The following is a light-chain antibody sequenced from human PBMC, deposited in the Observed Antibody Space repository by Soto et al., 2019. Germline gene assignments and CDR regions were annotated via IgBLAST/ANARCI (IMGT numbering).Light chain of an antibody. CDR2: DVT. J-gene: IGLJ1*01. Sequence: QSVLTQPASVSVSPRQSITISCTGTISDVGGYNYVSWYQHHPGKAPKLIIYDVTNRPSGVSNPFSGSKSGNTASLTISGLQPEDEADYYCSSYTTSNTRQIVFGTGTKVTVL. CDR1: ISDVGGYNY. CDR3: SSYTTSNTRQIV. V-gene: IGLV2-14*03.